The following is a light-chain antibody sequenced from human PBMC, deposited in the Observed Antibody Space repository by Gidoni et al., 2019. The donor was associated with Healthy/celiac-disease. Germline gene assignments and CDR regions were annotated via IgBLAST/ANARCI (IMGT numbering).Light chain of an antibody. V-gene: IGLV1-47*01. CDR3: AAWDDSLSGLV. J-gene: IGLJ1*01. CDR1: SSNIGSHS. Sequence: QSVLTQPPSASGTPGQRVTISCSGSSSNIGSHSVYWYQQHPGTAPKPLIYRNNQRPSGVPDRFSGSKSGTSASLAISGLRSEDEADYYCAAWDDSLSGLVFGTGTKVTVL. CDR2: RNN.